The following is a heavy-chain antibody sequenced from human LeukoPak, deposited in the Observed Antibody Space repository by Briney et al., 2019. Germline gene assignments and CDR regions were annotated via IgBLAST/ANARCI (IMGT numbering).Heavy chain of an antibody. Sequence: GGSLRFSCAASGFTFSSYAMSWVRQAPGKGLEWVSAISGSGGSTYYADSVKGRFTISRDNSKNTLYLQMNSLRAEDTAVYYCAKGDYGDYVGWFDPWGQGTLVTVSS. CDR2: ISGSGGST. V-gene: IGHV3-23*01. D-gene: IGHD4-17*01. J-gene: IGHJ5*02. CDR1: GFTFSSYA. CDR3: AKGDYGDYVGWFDP.